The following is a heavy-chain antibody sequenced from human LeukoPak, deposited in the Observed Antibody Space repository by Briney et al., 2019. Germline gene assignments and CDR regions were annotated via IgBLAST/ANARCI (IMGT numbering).Heavy chain of an antibody. V-gene: IGHV5-51*01. CDR1: GDSFTNYW. CDR2: IYPDDSDT. CDR3: ARGVVPAFYYYGMDV. J-gene: IGHJ6*02. Sequence: GESLEISCKGSGDSFTNYWISWVRQMPGKGLEWMGIIYPDDSDTRYSPSFQGQVTISADKSISTAYLQWSSLKASDTAIYYCARGVVPAFYYYGMDVWGQGTSVTVSS. D-gene: IGHD2-2*01.